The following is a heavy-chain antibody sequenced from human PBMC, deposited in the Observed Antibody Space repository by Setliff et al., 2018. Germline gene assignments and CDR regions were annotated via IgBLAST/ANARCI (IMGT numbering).Heavy chain of an antibody. CDR2: INHRGST. D-gene: IGHD3-3*01. V-gene: IGHV4-39*07. CDR1: GGSISSMSYY. J-gene: IGHJ6*03. Sequence: PSETLSLTCTVSGGSISSMSYYWGWIRQPPGKGLEWIEEINHRGSTNYSPSLRSRVTISVDTPRNQISLRLNSVTAADTAVYYCARDRTIFGVNNFYFYMDVWGRGTTVTVSS. CDR3: ARDRTIFGVNNFYFYMDV.